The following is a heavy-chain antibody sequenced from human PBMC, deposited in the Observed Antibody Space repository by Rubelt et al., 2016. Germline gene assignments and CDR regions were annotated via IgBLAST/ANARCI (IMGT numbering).Heavy chain of an antibody. CDR2: ISAYNGNT. Sequence: QVQLVQSGAEVKKPGASVKVSCKASGYTFTSYGISWVQQAPGQGLEWMGWISAYNGNTNYAQKLQGRVTMTTDTSTSTAYMELRSLRSDDTAVYYCARDRIRIAARQGWYFDLWGRGTLVTVSS. V-gene: IGHV1-18*01. D-gene: IGHD6-6*01. CDR1: GYTFTSYG. J-gene: IGHJ2*01. CDR3: ARDRIRIAARQGWYFDL.